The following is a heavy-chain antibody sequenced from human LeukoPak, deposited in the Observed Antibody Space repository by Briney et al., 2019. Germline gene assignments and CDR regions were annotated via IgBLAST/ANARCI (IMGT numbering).Heavy chain of an antibody. V-gene: IGHV1-18*04. Sequence: VASVKVSFKASGYTFTSYYIHWVRQAPGQGLEWMGWISAYNGNTNYAQKLQGRVTMTTDTSTSTAYMELRSLRSDDTAVYYCARGSRPGGGLQYYFDYWGQGTPVTVSS. J-gene: IGHJ4*02. CDR1: GYTFTSYY. CDR2: ISAYNGNT. D-gene: IGHD2-15*01. CDR3: ARGSRPGGGLQYYFDY.